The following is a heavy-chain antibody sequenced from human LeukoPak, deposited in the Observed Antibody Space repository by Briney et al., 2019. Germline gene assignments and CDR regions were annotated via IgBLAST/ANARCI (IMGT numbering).Heavy chain of an antibody. CDR3: ARDRDLGTMITRGYGMDV. Sequence: SETLSLTCTVSGGSISSYYWSWLRQPAGKGLEWIGRIYTSGSTNYNPSLKSRVTMSVDTSKNQFSLKLSSVTAADTAVYYCARDRDLGTMITRGYGMDVWGQGTTVTVSS. V-gene: IGHV4-4*07. CDR2: IYTSGST. CDR1: GGSISSYY. D-gene: IGHD3-22*01. J-gene: IGHJ6*02.